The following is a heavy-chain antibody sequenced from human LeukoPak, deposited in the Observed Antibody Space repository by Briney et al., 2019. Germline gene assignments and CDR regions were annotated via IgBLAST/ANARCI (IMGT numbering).Heavy chain of an antibody. CDR2: IYYSGST. V-gene: IGHV4-59*01. CDR1: GGSISGYY. CDR3: ARLRGRSGSYSVDP. J-gene: IGHJ5*02. D-gene: IGHD3-10*01. Sequence: HSETLSLTCSVSGGSISGYYWNWIRQPPGKGLEWIGYIYYSGSTNYNPSLKSRVSISGDMSKNQISLKVESVTAADTAVYYCARLRGRSGSYSVDPWGQGTLVTVSS.